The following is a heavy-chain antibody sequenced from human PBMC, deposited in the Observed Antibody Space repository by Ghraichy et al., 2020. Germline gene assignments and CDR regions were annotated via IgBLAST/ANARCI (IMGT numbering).Heavy chain of an antibody. V-gene: IGHV1-2*02. CDR2: INPNSGGT. CDR3: ARTPIVGAEPIDY. Sequence: ASVKVSCKASGYTFTGYYTHWVRQAPGQGLEWMGWINPNSGGTNYAQKFQGRVTMTRDTSISTAYMELSRLRSDDTAVYYCARTPIVGAEPIDYWGQEPWSPSPQ. J-gene: IGHJ4*01. D-gene: IGHD1-26*01. CDR1: GYTFTGYY.